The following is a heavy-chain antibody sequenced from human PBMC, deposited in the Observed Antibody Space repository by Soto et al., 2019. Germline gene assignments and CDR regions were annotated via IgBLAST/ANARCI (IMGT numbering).Heavy chain of an antibody. Sequence: SETLSLTCAVYGGSFRGYYWSWIRQPPGKGLEWIGEINHSGSTNYNPSLKSRVTISVDTSKNQFSLKLSSVTAADTAVYYCASRLSGYSSGWSLFDYWGQGTLVTVSS. CDR1: GGSFRGYY. J-gene: IGHJ4*02. V-gene: IGHV4-34*01. CDR3: ASRLSGYSSGWSLFDY. D-gene: IGHD6-19*01. CDR2: INHSGST.